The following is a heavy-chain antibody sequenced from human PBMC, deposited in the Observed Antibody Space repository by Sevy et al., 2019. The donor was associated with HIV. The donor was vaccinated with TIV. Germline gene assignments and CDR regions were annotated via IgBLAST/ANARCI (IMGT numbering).Heavy chain of an antibody. J-gene: IGHJ4*02. CDR1: GFSFSHYW. Sequence: GGSLRLSCAASGFSFSHYWMHWVRQAPGKGLEWVANIKQDESEKYYVASVKGRLTISRDNAKNSVYLQMNSLMPEDTAIDYCARGNSGSFDYWGQGTLVTVSS. D-gene: IGHD3-22*01. V-gene: IGHV3-7*04. CDR2: IKQDESEK. CDR3: ARGNSGSFDY.